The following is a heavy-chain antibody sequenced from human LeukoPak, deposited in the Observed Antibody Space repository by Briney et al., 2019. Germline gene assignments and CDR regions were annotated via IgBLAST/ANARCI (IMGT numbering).Heavy chain of an antibody. Sequence: SETLSLTCTVSGGSIGSSSYHWGWIRQPPGKGLEWIASMHYGGTTYYNPSLKSRVAISVDTSKNQFSLKLSSVTAADTAVYYCARHPFYSGYDSRFDYWGQGTLVTVSS. V-gene: IGHV4-39*01. D-gene: IGHD5-12*01. CDR3: ARHPFYSGYDSRFDY. CDR1: GGSIGSSSYH. J-gene: IGHJ4*01. CDR2: MHYGGTT.